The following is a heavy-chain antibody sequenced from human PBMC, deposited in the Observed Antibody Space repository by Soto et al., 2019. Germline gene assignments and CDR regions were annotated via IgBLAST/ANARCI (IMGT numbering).Heavy chain of an antibody. Sequence: GGSLRLSCAASGLYFASYVMSWVRQAPGKGLEWVGRIKSKTDGGTTDYAAPVKGRFTISRDDSKNTLYLQMNSLKTEDTAVYYCTTDHDYGDYLEYWGQGTLVTVSS. J-gene: IGHJ4*02. CDR3: TTDHDYGDYLEY. V-gene: IGHV3-15*01. CDR1: GLYFASYV. D-gene: IGHD4-17*01. CDR2: IKSKTDGGTT.